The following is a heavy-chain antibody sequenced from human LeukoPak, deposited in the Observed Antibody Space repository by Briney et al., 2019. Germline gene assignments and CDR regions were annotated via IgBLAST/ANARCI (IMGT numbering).Heavy chain of an antibody. J-gene: IGHJ6*03. CDR1: AFSFSSYE. D-gene: IGHD3-9*01. CDR2: ISNSGSTK. V-gene: IGHV3-48*03. CDR3: ARHVKDPVGPTGSLGNYFYSHYMDV. Sequence: PGGSLRLSCAASAFSFSSYEMNWVRQAPGKGLEWVSHISNSGSTKSYADSVKGRFTISRDNAKNSLYLQMNSLRVEDTAVYYCARHVKDPVGPTGSLGNYFYSHYMDVWGKGTTVTVSS.